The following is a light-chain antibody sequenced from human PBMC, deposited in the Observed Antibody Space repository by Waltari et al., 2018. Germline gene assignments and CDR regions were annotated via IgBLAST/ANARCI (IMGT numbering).Light chain of an antibody. V-gene: IGLV4-69*01. CDR3: ETGGHGTWV. Sequence: QLVLTQSPSASASLGSSVKLTFTLSSGHSSNIIAWLQQQPEKGPRYLMNVNSDGSHSKGDDIPDRFPGSSSGAERYLTISSLQSEDEADYYCETGGHGTWVFGGGTKLTVL. J-gene: IGLJ3*02. CDR1: SGHSSNI. CDR2: VNSDGSH.